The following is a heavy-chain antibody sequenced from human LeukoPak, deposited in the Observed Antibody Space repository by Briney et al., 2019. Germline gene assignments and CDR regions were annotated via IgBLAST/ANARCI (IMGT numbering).Heavy chain of an antibody. J-gene: IGHJ5*01. CDR3: ARVLPVPYLLDS. CDR1: GQSTTRGYY. Sequence: KPSETLSLTCAISGQSTTRGYYWAWFRQSPGQGLEWIATFFQSDKSFYNASLESRVTLSLDTSKSPFSLNLTSVTAADTAVYYCARVLPVPYLLDSWGRGTQVTVSS. D-gene: IGHD3-10*02. V-gene: IGHV4-38-2*01. CDR2: FFQSDKS.